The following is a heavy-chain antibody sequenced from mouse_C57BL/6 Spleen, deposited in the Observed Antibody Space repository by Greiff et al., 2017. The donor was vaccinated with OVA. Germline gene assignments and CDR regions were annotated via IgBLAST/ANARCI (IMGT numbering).Heavy chain of an antibody. Sequence: EVQLVESGTVLARPGASVKMSCKTSGYTFTSYWMHWVKQRPGQGLEWIWAIYPGNSDTSYNQKFQGKAKLTAVTSASTAYMELSSLTNEDSAVYYCTRLYDYDVFAYWGQGTLVTVSA. CDR2: IYPGNSDT. CDR3: TRLYDYDVFAY. J-gene: IGHJ3*01. D-gene: IGHD2-4*01. V-gene: IGHV1-5*01. CDR1: GYTFTSYW.